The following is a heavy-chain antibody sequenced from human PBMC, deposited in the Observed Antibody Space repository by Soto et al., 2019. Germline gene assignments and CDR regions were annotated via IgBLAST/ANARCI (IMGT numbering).Heavy chain of an antibody. D-gene: IGHD3-3*01. CDR3: ARVTPRDSGYDFWSATEGAFDI. Sequence: PSETLSLTCTVSGGSISSYYWSWIRQPPGKGLEWIGYIYYSGSTNYNPSLKSRVTISVDTSKNQFSLKLRSDDTAVYYCARVTPRDSGYDFWSATEGAFDIWGQGTMVTVSS. CDR2: IYYSGST. CDR1: GGSISSYY. J-gene: IGHJ3*02. V-gene: IGHV4-59*01.